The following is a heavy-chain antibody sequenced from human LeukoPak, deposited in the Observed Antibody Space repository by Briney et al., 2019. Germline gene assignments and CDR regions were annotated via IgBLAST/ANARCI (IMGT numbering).Heavy chain of an antibody. CDR2: TNPSGGST. CDR3: ARSEYCRSTSCYKGGDY. Sequence: ASVKVSCKASGYTFTSYGISWVRQAPGQGLEWMGITNPSGGSTSYAQKFQGRVTMTRDTSTSTVYMELSSLRSEDTAVYYCARSEYCRSTSCYKGGDYWGQGTLVTVSS. J-gene: IGHJ4*02. V-gene: IGHV1-46*01. CDR1: GYTFTSYG. D-gene: IGHD2-2*02.